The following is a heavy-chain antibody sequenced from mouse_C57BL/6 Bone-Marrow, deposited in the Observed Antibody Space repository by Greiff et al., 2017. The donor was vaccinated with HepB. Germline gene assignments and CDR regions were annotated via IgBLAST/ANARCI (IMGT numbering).Heavy chain of an antibody. J-gene: IGHJ2*01. CDR2: IDPANGNT. CDR1: GFNIKNPY. V-gene: IGHV14-3*01. Sequence: VQLKQSVAELVRPGASVKLSCTASGFNIKNPYMHWVKQRPEQGLEWIGRIDPANGNTKYAPKFQGKATITADTSSNTAYLQLSSLTSEDTAIYYCARDPIYYGNYGYWGQGTTLTVSS. CDR3: ARDPIYYGNYGY. D-gene: IGHD2-1*01.